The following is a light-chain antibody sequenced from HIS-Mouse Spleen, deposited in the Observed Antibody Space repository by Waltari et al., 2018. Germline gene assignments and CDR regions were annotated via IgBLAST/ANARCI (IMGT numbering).Light chain of an antibody. CDR3: QQYYSTPT. CDR1: QSVLYSYNNKNY. J-gene: IGKJ4*01. CDR2: SAS. Sequence: DIVMTQSPDSLAVSLGERATTHCQSSQSVLYSYNNKNYLAWYQQKPGQPPTLRIYSASTLGSGVPVRCSGSGSGTDVTLTISSLQAEDVAVYYCQQYYSTPTFGGGTKVEIK. V-gene: IGKV4-1*01.